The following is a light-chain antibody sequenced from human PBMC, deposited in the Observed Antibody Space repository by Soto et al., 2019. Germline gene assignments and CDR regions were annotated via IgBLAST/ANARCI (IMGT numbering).Light chain of an antibody. Sequence: SYELTQPPSVSVSPGQTASITCSGDKLGDKYASWYQQKPGQPPVVVIYQDRKRPSGIPERFSGSNSGNTATLTISGTQAMDEADYYCQAWDSKTVVFGGGTKVTVL. CDR3: QAWDSKTVV. J-gene: IGLJ2*01. CDR1: KLGDKY. V-gene: IGLV3-1*01. CDR2: QDR.